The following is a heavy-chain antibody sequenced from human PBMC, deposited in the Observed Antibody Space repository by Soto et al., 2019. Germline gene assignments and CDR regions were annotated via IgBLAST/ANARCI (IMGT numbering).Heavy chain of an antibody. CDR3: AFRDGYCSGGSCYSYDY. Sequence: PSETLSLTCTVSGGSISNHYWSWIRQPPGEGLEWIGYIYSTGNTNSTPSLKSRVTISVDTSKNQFSLKLTSVTAADTAVYFCAFRDGYCSGGSCYSYDYWGQGTLVTVSS. J-gene: IGHJ4*02. CDR1: GGSISNHY. CDR2: IYSTGNT. V-gene: IGHV4-59*11. D-gene: IGHD2-15*01.